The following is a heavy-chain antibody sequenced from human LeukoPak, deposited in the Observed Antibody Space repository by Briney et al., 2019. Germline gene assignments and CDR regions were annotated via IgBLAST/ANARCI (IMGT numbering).Heavy chain of an antibody. CDR2: IYTSGST. V-gene: IGHV4-4*09. J-gene: IGHJ3*02. CDR3: ASPSGEQLGAFDI. CDR1: GGSISSYY. D-gene: IGHD6-6*01. Sequence: PSETLSLTCTVSGGSISSYYWSWIRQPPGKGLEWIGYIYTSGSTNYSPSLKSRVTISVDTSKNQFSLKLSSVTAADTAVYYCASPSGEQLGAFDIWGQGTMVTVSS.